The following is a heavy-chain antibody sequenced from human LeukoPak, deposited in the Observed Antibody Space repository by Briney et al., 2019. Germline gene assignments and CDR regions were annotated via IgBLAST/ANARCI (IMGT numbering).Heavy chain of an antibody. CDR3: ARPGRGERGYAFDI. Sequence: ASVKVSCKASGYTFTSYDINWVRQATGQGLEWMGWMNPNSGNTGYAQKFQGRVTITRNTSISTAYMELSSLRSEDTAVYYCARPGRGERGYAFDIWGQGTMVTVSS. V-gene: IGHV1-8*03. CDR1: GYTFTSYD. D-gene: IGHD1-26*01. CDR2: MNPNSGNT. J-gene: IGHJ3*02.